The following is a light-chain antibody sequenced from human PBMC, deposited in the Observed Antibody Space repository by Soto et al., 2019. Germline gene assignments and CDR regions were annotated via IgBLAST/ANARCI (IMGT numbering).Light chain of an antibody. CDR3: QQRTRWPMT. CDR2: DGS. Sequence: EIALTQSPATLSVSPGEGVTLSCRASQNLHSFLNWYQQRPGQAPRPLIYDGSKRAAGVPDRISGDGSGTDYTLTISSLEPEDFAVYYCQQRTRWPMTFGQGTRLEIK. J-gene: IGKJ5*01. CDR1: QNLHSF. V-gene: IGKV3-11*01.